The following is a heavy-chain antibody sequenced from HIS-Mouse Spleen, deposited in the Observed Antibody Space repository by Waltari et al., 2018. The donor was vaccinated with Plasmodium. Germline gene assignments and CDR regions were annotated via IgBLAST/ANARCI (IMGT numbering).Heavy chain of an antibody. V-gene: IGHV3-7*01. CDR1: GFPFRSYW. Sequence: EVQLVESGGGLVQPGGSLRLSCAASGFPFRSYWRSWGRQAPGKGLEGGANIKQDGREKYYVDSVKGRFTISRDNGKNSLYLQMNSLRAEDTAVYYCASSWYWYFDLWGRGTLVTVSS. CDR2: IKQDGREK. CDR3: ASSWYWYFDL. J-gene: IGHJ2*01. D-gene: IGHD6-13*01.